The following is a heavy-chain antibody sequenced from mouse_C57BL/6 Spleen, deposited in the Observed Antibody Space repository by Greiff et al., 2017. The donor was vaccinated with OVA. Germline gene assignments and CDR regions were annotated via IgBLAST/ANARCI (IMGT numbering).Heavy chain of an antibody. CDR3: AKSQPYAMDY. CDR1: GFSLTSYG. V-gene: IGHV2-4*01. CDR2: IWSGGST. J-gene: IGHJ4*01. Sequence: QVHVKQSGPGLVQPSQSLSITCTVSGFSLTSYGVHWVRQPPGKGLEWLGVIWSGGSTDYNAAFISRLSISKDNSKSQVFFKMNSLQADDTAIYYCAKSQPYAMDYWGQGTSVTVSS. D-gene: IGHD6-1*01.